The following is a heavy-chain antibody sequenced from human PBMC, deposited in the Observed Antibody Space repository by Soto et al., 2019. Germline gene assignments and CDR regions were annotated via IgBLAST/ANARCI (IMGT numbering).Heavy chain of an antibody. CDR3: AKCIRDMVPGANDAFDI. D-gene: IGHD3-10*01. V-gene: IGHV3-23*01. CDR1: GFTFSSYA. J-gene: IGHJ3*02. Sequence: PGGSLRLSCAASGFTFSSYAMSWVRQAPGKGLEWVSAISGSGGSTYYADSVKGRFTISRDNSKNTLYLQMNSLRAEDTAVYYCAKCIRDMVPGANDAFDIWGQGTMVTVSS. CDR2: ISGSGGST.